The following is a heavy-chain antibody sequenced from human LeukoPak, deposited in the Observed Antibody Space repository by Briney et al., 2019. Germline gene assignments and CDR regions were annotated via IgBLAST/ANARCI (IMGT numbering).Heavy chain of an antibody. Sequence: SETLSLTCTVSGGSISSSSYYWGWIRQPPGKGLEWIGSIYYSGSTYYSPSLKSRVTISVDTSKNQFSPKLNSVTAADTAVYYCARHRIAAADDAFDIWGQGTMVTVSS. CDR2: IYYSGST. V-gene: IGHV4-39*01. CDR3: ARHRIAAADDAFDI. D-gene: IGHD6-13*01. CDR1: GGSISSSSYY. J-gene: IGHJ3*02.